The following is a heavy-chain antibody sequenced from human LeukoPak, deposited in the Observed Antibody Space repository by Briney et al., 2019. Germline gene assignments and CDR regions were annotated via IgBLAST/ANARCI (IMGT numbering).Heavy chain of an antibody. D-gene: IGHD2/OR15-2a*01. CDR3: AKDFTEYSQVSAFDI. CDR2: IYYSGST. Sequence: SETLSLTCTVSGGSISTYYWSWIRQPPGKGLEWIGYIYYSGSTNYNPSLKSRVTISVDTSKNQFSLKLSSVTAEDTAVYYCAKDFTEYSQVSAFDIWGQGTMVTVSS. V-gene: IGHV4-59*12. J-gene: IGHJ3*02. CDR1: GGSISTYY.